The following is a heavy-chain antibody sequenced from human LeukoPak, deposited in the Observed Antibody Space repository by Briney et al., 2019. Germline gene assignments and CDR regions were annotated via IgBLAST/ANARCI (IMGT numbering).Heavy chain of an antibody. CDR1: GDSISPYY. CDR2: NYNSGST. CDR3: ARDRPTYCSSTSCYGGDDAFDI. J-gene: IGHJ3*02. D-gene: IGHD2-2*01. V-gene: IGHV4-59*01. Sequence: PSETLSLTCTVSGDSISPYYWNWIRQPPGKGLEYIGYNYNSGSTSYNPSLKSRVTISVDTSKNQFSLRLSSVTAADTAVYYCARDRPTYCSSTSCYGGDDAFDIWGQGTMVTVSS.